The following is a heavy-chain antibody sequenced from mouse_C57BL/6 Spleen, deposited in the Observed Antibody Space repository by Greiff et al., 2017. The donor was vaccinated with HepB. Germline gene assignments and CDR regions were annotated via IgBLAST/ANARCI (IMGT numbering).Heavy chain of an antibody. J-gene: IGHJ4*01. CDR2: ISSGGDYI. Sequence: EVQGVESGEGLVKPGGSLKLSCAASGFTFSSYAMSWVRLTPEKRLEWVAYISSGGDYIYYADTVKGRFTISRDNARNTLYLQMSSLKSEDTAMYYCTRDLHGSSYYYAMDYWGQGTSVTVSS. CDR1: GFTFSSYA. V-gene: IGHV5-9-1*02. D-gene: IGHD1-1*01. CDR3: TRDLHGSSYYYAMDY.